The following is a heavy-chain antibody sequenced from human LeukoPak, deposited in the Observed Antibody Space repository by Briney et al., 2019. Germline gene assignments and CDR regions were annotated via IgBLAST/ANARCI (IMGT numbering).Heavy chain of an antibody. V-gene: IGHV4-34*01. D-gene: IGHD1-26*01. Sequence: SETLSLTCAVYGGSFSGYYWSWIRQPPGKGLGWIGEINHSGSTNYNPSLKSRVTISVDTSKNQFSLKLSSVTAADTAVYYCARSWELRSTFDYWGQGTLVTVSS. J-gene: IGHJ4*02. CDR3: ARSWELRSTFDY. CDR1: GGSFSGYY. CDR2: INHSGST.